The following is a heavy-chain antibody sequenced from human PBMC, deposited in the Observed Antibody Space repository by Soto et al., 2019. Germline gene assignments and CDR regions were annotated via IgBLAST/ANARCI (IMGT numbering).Heavy chain of an antibody. D-gene: IGHD3-22*01. Sequence: ASVKVSCKASGFTFTSSAMQWVRQARGQRLEWIGWIVVGSGNTNYAQKFQERVTITRDMSTSTAYMELSSLRSEDTAVYYCAAVYYDSSGYFYGFDYWGQGTLVTVSS. CDR2: IVVGSGNT. V-gene: IGHV1-58*02. J-gene: IGHJ4*02. CDR1: GFTFTSSA. CDR3: AAVYYDSSGYFYGFDY.